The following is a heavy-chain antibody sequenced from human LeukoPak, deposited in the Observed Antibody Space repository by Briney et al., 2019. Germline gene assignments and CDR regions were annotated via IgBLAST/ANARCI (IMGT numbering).Heavy chain of an antibody. V-gene: IGHV3-23*01. CDR3: AKGTVAAAGTVDY. CDR2: ISGSGGST. J-gene: IGHJ4*02. D-gene: IGHD6-13*01. Sequence: GGSLRLSCAASGFTFSSYAMSWVRQARGKGLEWVSAISGSGGSTYYADSVKGRSPISRANSKKTLDLQMNNLRAGATAIYYCAKGTVAAAGTVDYCGQGTLVTVSS. CDR1: GFTFSSYA.